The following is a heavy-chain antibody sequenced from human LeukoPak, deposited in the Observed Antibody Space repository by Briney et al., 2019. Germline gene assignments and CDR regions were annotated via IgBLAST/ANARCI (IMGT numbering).Heavy chain of an antibody. D-gene: IGHD3-22*01. Sequence: PGGSLRLSCAASGFTFRVYSMSWVRQAPGKGLEWVSSIGDTVAITSYADYVKGRFNVSRDNSKNMVYLQMNSLRAEDTALYYCAKAIAYFDSRGSPQGAFDYWGQGTLVAVSS. J-gene: IGHJ4*02. CDR1: GFTFRVYS. CDR3: AKAIAYFDSRGSPQGAFDY. V-gene: IGHV3-23*01. CDR2: IGDTVAIT.